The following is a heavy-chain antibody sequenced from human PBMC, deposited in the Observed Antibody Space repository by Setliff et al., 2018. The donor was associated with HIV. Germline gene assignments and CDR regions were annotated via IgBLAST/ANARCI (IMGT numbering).Heavy chain of an antibody. J-gene: IGHJ6*02. V-gene: IGHV3-23*01. CDR2: ISSSGGRT. Sequence: PGESLKISCAASEFTFDTNWMNWVRQAPGKGLEWVSVISSSGGRTYHADSVKGRFTISRDNSKNTLYLQMSSLRADDTAVYFCARPTNIDTLYYGSQTFYMYYYGLDVWGQGTTVTVSS. CDR1: EFTFDTNW. D-gene: IGHD1-26*01. CDR3: ARPTNIDTLYYGSQTFYMYYYGLDV.